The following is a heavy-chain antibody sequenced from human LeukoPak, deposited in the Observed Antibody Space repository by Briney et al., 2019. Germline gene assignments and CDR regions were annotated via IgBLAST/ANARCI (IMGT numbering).Heavy chain of an antibody. CDR2: VNPNSGNT. CDR1: GYTFTSYD. CDR3: ARDSSSWYGRYYYYYGMDV. V-gene: IGHV1-8*01. J-gene: IGHJ6*02. D-gene: IGHD6-13*01. Sequence: ASVKVSCKASGYTFTSYDINWVRQATGQGLEWMGWVNPNSGNTGYAQKFQGRVTMTRNTSISTAYMELSSLRSEDTAVYYCARDSSSWYGRYYYYYGMDVWGQGTTVTVSS.